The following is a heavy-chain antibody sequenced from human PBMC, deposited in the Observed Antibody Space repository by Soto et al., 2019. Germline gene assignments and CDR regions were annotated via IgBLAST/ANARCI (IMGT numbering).Heavy chain of an antibody. Sequence: PWGSLRLSCAASGFTFSSYGMHWVRQAPGKGLEWVAVIWYDGSNKYYADSVKGRFTISRDNSKNTLYLQMNSLRAEDTAVYYCARGHYDFWSGYPEYYYYYYGMDVWGQGTTVTVSS. CDR1: GFTFSSYG. V-gene: IGHV3-33*01. CDR2: IWYDGSNK. CDR3: ARGHYDFWSGYPEYYYYYYGMDV. D-gene: IGHD3-3*01. J-gene: IGHJ6*02.